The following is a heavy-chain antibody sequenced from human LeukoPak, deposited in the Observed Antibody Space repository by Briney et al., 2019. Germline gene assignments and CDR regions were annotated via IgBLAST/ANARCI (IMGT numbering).Heavy chain of an antibody. D-gene: IGHD6-13*01. Sequence: GGSLRLSCATSGFTFSSCGLHWVRQAPGKGLEWVAVLWYDGTTKYYADSVRGRFAISRDTSKNILSLQMNSLRDEDTAVYYCAKDVGDPAAARNDAFQIWGQGTTVTVSS. CDR3: AKDVGDPAAARNDAFQI. CDR1: GFTFSSCG. J-gene: IGHJ3*02. CDR2: LWYDGTTK. V-gene: IGHV3-33*06.